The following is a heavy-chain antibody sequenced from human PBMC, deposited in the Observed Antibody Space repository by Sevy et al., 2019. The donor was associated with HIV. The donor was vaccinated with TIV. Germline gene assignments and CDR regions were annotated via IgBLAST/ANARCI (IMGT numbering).Heavy chain of an antibody. Sequence: GGSLRLSCAASGFSFSYYPMHWVRQAPGKGLEWVALISYDGVNQYYAASVKGRFTVSRVNSKNTLYMEMNNLRPEDTAVYDCARVVGGGEYLIYAYLDYWGQGTLVTVSS. CDR1: GFSFSYYP. V-gene: IGHV3-30-3*01. CDR3: ARVVGGGEYLIYAYLDY. J-gene: IGHJ4*02. CDR2: ISYDGVNQ. D-gene: IGHD2-15*01.